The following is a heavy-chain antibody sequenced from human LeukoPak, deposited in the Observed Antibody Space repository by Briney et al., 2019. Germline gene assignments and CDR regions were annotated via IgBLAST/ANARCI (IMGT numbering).Heavy chain of an antibody. V-gene: IGHV1-46*01. D-gene: IGHD6-19*01. CDR2: INPSGGST. Sequence: ASVKVSCKASGYTFTSYYMHWVRQAPGQGLEWMGIINPSGGSTSYAQKFQGRVTMTRDTSTSTVYMELSSLRSEDTAVYYCARDHAGYSSGPDYFQHWGQGTLVTVSS. CDR3: ARDHAGYSSGPDYFQH. J-gene: IGHJ1*01. CDR1: GYTFTSYY.